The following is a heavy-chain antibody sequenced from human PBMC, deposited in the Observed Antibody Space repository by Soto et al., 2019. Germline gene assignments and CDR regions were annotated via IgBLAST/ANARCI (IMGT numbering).Heavy chain of an antibody. Sequence: SETVSLTCTVSGGSISSGGYYWSWIRQHPGKGLEWIGYIYYSGSTYYNPSLKSRVTISVDTSKNHFSLKLSSVTAADTAVYNCARVWGLRTMVRGVIIPDYWGQGTLVTVSS. CDR2: IYYSGST. CDR1: GGSISSGGYY. CDR3: ARVWGLRTMVRGVIIPDY. J-gene: IGHJ4*02. V-gene: IGHV4-31*03. D-gene: IGHD3-10*01.